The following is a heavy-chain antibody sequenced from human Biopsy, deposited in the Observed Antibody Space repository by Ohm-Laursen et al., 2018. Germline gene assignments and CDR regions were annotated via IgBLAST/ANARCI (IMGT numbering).Heavy chain of an antibody. CDR1: GDSINSSY. Sequence: SETLSLTCAVSGDSINSSYWCWIRQAPGKGLEWIGFISNSGNTNYNPSLKSRVTISADTSKNQFSLKLGSVTVADTAVFYCARRGSGGRSFDYWGQGSLVTVSS. D-gene: IGHD2-15*01. CDR3: ARRGSGGRSFDY. J-gene: IGHJ4*02. CDR2: ISNSGNT. V-gene: IGHV4-59*08.